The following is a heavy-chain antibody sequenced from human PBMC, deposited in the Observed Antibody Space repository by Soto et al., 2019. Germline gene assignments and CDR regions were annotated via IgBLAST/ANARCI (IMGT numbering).Heavy chain of an antibody. CDR1: GYSFTHND. Sequence: ASIKVSCEASGYSFTHNDVSWARHATGQGLEWMGWMNPGSGDTGYAQKFQGRVTMTRDISTATAYMELSSLRSDDTATYYCARMATFGSLNWFDTWGQGTLVTVSS. J-gene: IGHJ5*02. CDR3: ARMATFGSLNWFDT. V-gene: IGHV1-8*01. D-gene: IGHD3-16*01. CDR2: MNPGSGDT.